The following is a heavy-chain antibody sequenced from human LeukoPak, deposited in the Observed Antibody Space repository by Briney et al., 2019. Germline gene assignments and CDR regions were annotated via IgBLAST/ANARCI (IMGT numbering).Heavy chain of an antibody. D-gene: IGHD3-22*01. J-gene: IGHJ4*02. V-gene: IGHV4-31*03. CDR2: IYYSGST. CDR3: ARVQNYYDSSGRNFVY. Sequence: SETLSLTCTVSGGSISSGGYYWRWIRQHPGKGGGWIAYIYYSGSTYYNPSLKSRVTISVDTSKNQFSLKLSSVTAADTAVYYCARVQNYYDSSGRNFVYWGQGTLVTVSS. CDR1: GGSISSGGYY.